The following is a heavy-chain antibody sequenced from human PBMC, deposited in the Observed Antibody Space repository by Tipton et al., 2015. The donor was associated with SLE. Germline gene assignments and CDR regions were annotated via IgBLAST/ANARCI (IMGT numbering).Heavy chain of an antibody. CDR1: GLSMTTRPW. CDR3: ARAVGAIAARPFFDY. D-gene: IGHD6-6*01. CDR2: VHHTGGN. V-gene: IGHV4-4*02. Sequence: TLSLTCSVAGLSMTTRPWWTWVRQPPGKGLEWVGEVHHTGGNNYNPSLRSRVTISMDTSKNQFSLKLSSVTTADTAVYYCARAVGAIAARPFFDYWGQGTLVTVSS. J-gene: IGHJ4*02.